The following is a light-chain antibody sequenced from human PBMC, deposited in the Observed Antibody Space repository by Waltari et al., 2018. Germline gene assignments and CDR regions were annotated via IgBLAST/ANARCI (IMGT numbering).Light chain of an antibody. CDR3: ASWDDSLNGHWV. J-gene: IGLJ3*02. Sequence: QSVLTQPPSASGAPGQRVTISCSGSYSNIGSNVVNWYQQLPGKAPKLLIYRSDRRPLGVPFRFSGSKSDSSASLAIDGLHSEDEADYYCASWDDSLNGHWVFGGGTKVTVL. V-gene: IGLV1-44*01. CDR2: RSD. CDR1: YSNIGSNV.